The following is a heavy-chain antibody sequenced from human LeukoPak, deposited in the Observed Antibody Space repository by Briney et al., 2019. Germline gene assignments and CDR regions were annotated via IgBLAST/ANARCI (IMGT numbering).Heavy chain of an antibody. CDR2: IYYSGRT. J-gene: IGHJ4*02. D-gene: IGHD6-19*01. Sequence: SETLSLTCSVSGGSISRYYWGWVRQPPGKGLEWIAYIYYSGRTNYNPSLKSRVTISVDTPKNQLSLKLSSVTAADTAVYYCARAIAVAGTVGYFDYWGQGTLVTVSS. CDR1: GGSISRYY. V-gene: IGHV4-59*01. CDR3: ARAIAVAGTVGYFDY.